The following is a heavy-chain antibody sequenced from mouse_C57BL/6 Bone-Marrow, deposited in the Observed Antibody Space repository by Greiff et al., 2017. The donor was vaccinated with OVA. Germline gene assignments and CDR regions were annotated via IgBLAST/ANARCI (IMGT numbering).Heavy chain of an antibody. CDR1: GYTFTSYW. Sequence: VQLKQSGTVLARPGASVKMSCKTSGYTFTSYWMHWVKQRPGQGLEWIGAIYPGNSDTSYNQKFKGKAKLTADTSASTAYMELSSLTNEDSAVYYCTGLFDNGGNWGQGTTLTVSS. CDR3: TGLFDNGGN. D-gene: IGHD6-1*01. CDR2: IYPGNSDT. V-gene: IGHV1-5*01. J-gene: IGHJ2*01.